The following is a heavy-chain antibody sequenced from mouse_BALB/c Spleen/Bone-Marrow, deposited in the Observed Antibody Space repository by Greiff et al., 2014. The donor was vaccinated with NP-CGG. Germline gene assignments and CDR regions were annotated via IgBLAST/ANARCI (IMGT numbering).Heavy chain of an antibody. CDR1: GFTFRDYY. Sequence: ESGGGLVQPGGSLKLSCATSGFTFRDYYMYWVRQTPEKRLEWVAYISNGGGSTYYPDTVKGRFTISRDNAKNTLYLQMSRLKSEDTAMYYCARQGTLDYWGQGTSVTVSS. V-gene: IGHV5-12*02. J-gene: IGHJ4*01. CDR3: ARQGTLDY. CDR2: ISNGGGST.